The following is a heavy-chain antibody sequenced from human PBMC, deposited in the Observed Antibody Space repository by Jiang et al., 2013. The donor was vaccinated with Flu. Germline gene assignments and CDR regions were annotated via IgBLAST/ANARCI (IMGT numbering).Heavy chain of an antibody. J-gene: IGHJ4*02. CDR1: GFSFSSYE. Sequence: GFVQPGGSLRLSCAASGFSFSSYELNWVRQAPGKGLEWVSYISSSGNTIYYADSVKGRFTVSRDNAKNSLYLQMNSLRAEDTAVYYCARVGAYSYGTGGLWGQGTLVTVSS. CDR3: ARVGAYSYGTGGL. D-gene: IGHD5-18*01. CDR2: ISSSGNTI. V-gene: IGHV3-48*03.